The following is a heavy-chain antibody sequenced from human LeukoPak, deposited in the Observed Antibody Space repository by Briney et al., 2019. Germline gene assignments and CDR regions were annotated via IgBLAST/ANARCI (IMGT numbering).Heavy chain of an antibody. J-gene: IGHJ5*02. CDR3: AGSPGLRNWFDP. CDR2: IIPIFGTA. CDR1: GGTFSSYA. Sequence: GASVKVSCKASGGTFSSYAISWVRQAPGQGLEWMGGIIPIFGTANYAQKFQGRVTITTDESTSTAYMELSSLRSEDTAVYYCAGSPGLRNWFDPWGQGTLVTVSS. V-gene: IGHV1-69*05.